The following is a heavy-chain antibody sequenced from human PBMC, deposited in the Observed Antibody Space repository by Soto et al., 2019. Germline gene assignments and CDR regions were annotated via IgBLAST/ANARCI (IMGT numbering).Heavy chain of an antibody. Sequence: QAQLVESGGGVVQPGRSLRLSCAASGFTFSSYGMHWVRQAPGKGLEWVAVISYDGSNKYYADSVKGRFTISRDNSKNTLYLQMNSLRAEDTAVYYCAKELDYGDFPEGNWCDPWGQGTLVTVSS. D-gene: IGHD4-17*01. V-gene: IGHV3-30*18. CDR1: GFTFSSYG. CDR2: ISYDGSNK. CDR3: AKELDYGDFPEGNWCDP. J-gene: IGHJ5*02.